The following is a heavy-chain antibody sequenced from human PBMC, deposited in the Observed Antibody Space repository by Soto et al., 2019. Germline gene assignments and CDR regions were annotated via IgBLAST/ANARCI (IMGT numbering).Heavy chain of an antibody. CDR3: VRAECPSCYGFRH. V-gene: IGHV3-48*01. CDR1: GXXXXXXX. D-gene: IGHD2-2*01. Sequence: GGSLXLSCXTSGXXXXXXXXXXXXQAPGXGLEWVSYLGGRSGNLPYADSVKGRFIISRDTAKNSLYLQMNSLRAEDTAVYYCVRAECPSCYGFRHWGQGTLVTVSS. CDR2: LGGRSGNL. J-gene: IGHJ1*01.